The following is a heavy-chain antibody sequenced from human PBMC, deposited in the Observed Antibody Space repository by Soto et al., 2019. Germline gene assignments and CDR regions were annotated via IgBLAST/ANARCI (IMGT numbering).Heavy chain of an antibody. Sequence: QAQLVQSGAEMKKPGASVKVSCKATGYTFSAYTMNWVRQAPGQSLEWMGGINAGSGNTKYSQNFQGRVSITRDTSASTVYMELTGLTPEDTAVYYCARDTETLGPRANDALDIWGQGTMVTVSS. CDR3: ARDTETLGPRANDALDI. V-gene: IGHV1-3*01. J-gene: IGHJ3*02. CDR2: INAGSGNT. CDR1: GYTFSAYT. D-gene: IGHD3-3*02.